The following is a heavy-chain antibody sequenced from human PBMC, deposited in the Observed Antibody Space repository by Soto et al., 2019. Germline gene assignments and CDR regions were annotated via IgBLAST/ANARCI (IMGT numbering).Heavy chain of an antibody. CDR2: TDYSGST. CDR3: ARADRQYCSVSTCYIFDY. CDR1: GASVSSNSYY. D-gene: IGHD2-2*02. Sequence: SETLSLTCIVSGASVSSNSYYWTWIRQPPGKGLEWIGYTDYSGSTKYNPSLKSRVTISVDTSKNQFSLRVNSVTAADTAMYYCARADRQYCSVSTCYIFDYWGQGTQVTVSS. V-gene: IGHV4-61*01. J-gene: IGHJ4*02.